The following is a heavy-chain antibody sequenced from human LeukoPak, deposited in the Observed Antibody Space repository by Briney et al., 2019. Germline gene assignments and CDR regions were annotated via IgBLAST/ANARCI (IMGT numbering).Heavy chain of an antibody. Sequence: AGSLRLSCAASGFTFSRYAMSWVRQPPGKGLEWVSGISGSGGSTYYADSVKGRFTISRDNSKNTLYLQMNSLRAEDTAVYYCAKHSGYSYGEHFDYWGQGTLVTVSS. CDR3: AKHSGYSYGEHFDY. CDR2: ISGSGGST. CDR1: GFTFSRYA. J-gene: IGHJ4*02. D-gene: IGHD5-18*01. V-gene: IGHV3-23*01.